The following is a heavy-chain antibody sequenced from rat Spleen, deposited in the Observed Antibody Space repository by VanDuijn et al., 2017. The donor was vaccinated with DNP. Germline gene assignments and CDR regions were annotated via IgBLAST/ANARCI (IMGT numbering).Heavy chain of an antibody. Sequence: EVQLVESGGGLVQPGNSLKLSCAASGFTFSDYAMAWVRQSPKKGLEWVASISYDGGTTYYGDSVKGRFTISRDNAKSTLYLQMNSLRSEDTATYYCAKAGGYSPWYFDYWGQGVMVTVSS. CDR1: GFTFSDYA. V-gene: IGHV5-17*01. D-gene: IGHD1-11*01. CDR2: ISYDGGTT. CDR3: AKAGGYSPWYFDY. J-gene: IGHJ2*01.